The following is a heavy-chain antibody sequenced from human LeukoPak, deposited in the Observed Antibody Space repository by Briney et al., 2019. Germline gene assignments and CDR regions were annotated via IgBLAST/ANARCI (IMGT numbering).Heavy chain of an antibody. CDR2: INSDGSSK. Sequence: GGSLRLSCAASGFTFSSYWMHWVRQAPGKGLVWVSRINSDGSSKNYADSVKGRFTISRDNAKNTLYLQMNSLRAEDTAMYYCARAVYYSNYLGYWGQGTLVTVSS. CDR3: ARAVYYSNYLGY. V-gene: IGHV3-74*01. D-gene: IGHD3-10*01. J-gene: IGHJ4*01. CDR1: GFTFSSYW.